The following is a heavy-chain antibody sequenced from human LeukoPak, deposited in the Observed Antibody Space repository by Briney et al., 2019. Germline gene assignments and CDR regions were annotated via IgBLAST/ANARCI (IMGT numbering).Heavy chain of an antibody. D-gene: IGHD3-22*01. CDR1: GGSMSSSSFY. CDR2: IYYSGST. V-gene: IGHV4-39*01. Sequence: PSETLSLTCTVSGGSMSSSSFYWDWIRQPPGKGLEWIGSIYYSGSTYCNPSLKSRFTISVDSSKNQFSLRLSSVTAADTAVYYCARHSSYYYESSGYKNWGQGTLVTVSS. J-gene: IGHJ4*02. CDR3: ARHSSYYYESSGYKN.